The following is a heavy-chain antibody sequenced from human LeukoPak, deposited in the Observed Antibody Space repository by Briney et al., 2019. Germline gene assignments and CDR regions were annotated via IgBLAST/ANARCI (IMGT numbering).Heavy chain of an antibody. CDR1: GGSFSGYY. V-gene: IGHV4-34*01. Sequence: PSETLSLTCAVYGGSFSGYYWSWIRQPPGKGLEWIGEINHSGNTNYNPSLKSRVTISVDTSKNQFSLKLSSVTAADTAVYYCARGKEITMVRGVIRGFNWFDPWGQGTLVTVSS. CDR3: ARGKEITMVRGVIRGFNWFDP. D-gene: IGHD3-10*01. CDR2: INHSGNT. J-gene: IGHJ5*02.